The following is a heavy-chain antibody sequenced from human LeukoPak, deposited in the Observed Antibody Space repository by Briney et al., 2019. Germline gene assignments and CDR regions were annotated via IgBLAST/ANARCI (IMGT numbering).Heavy chain of an antibody. CDR1: GGSFSGYY. CDR2: INHSGST. CDR3: ARGLSSGMDV. J-gene: IGHJ6*04. V-gene: IGHV4-34*01. Sequence: SGTLSLTCAVYGGSFSGYYWSWIRQPPGKGLEWIGEINHSGSTNYNPSLTSRVTISVDTSKNQFSLKLSSVDAADTAVYYCARGLSSGMDVWGNGTTVTVSS.